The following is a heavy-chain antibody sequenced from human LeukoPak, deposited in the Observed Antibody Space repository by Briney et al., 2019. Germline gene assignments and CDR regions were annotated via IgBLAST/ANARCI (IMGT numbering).Heavy chain of an antibody. D-gene: IGHD5-18*01. Sequence: GGSLRLSCAASGFTCSSYEMNWVRQAPGKGLKWVSYISSSGSTIYYADSVKGRFTISRDNAKNSLYLQMNSLRAEDTAVYYCAMDTAMQFDYWGQGTLVTVSS. V-gene: IGHV3-48*03. J-gene: IGHJ4*02. CDR1: GFTCSSYE. CDR2: ISSSGSTI. CDR3: AMDTAMQFDY.